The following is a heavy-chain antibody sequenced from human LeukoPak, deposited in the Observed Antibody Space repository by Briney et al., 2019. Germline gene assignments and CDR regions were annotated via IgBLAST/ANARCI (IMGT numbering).Heavy chain of an antibody. D-gene: IGHD5-12*01. V-gene: IGHV3-30*16. J-gene: IGHJ6*03. CDR2: IPYDGSNK. CDR3: ARDGGSWATIVYYMDV. CDR1: GFTFSSYA. Sequence: GGSLSLSCAASGFTFSSYAMTWVRQAPGKGLEWVAVIPYDGSNKYYADSVKGRFTISRDNSKNTLYLQMNSLRGEDTAVYYCARDGGSWATIVYYMDVWGKGTTVTVSS.